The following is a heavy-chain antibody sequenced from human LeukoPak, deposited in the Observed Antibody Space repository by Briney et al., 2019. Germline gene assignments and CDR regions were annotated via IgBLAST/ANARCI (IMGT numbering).Heavy chain of an antibody. CDR2: ISSSISTI. CDR1: GFTFSSYS. Sequence: GGSLRLSCAASGFTFSSYSMNWVRQAPGKGLEWVSYISSSISTIYYADSVKGRFTISRDNANNSLYLQMNSLRDEDTAVYYCASDARGSGYEVDYWGQGTLVTVSS. CDR3: ASDARGSGYEVDY. J-gene: IGHJ4*02. V-gene: IGHV3-48*02. D-gene: IGHD5-12*01.